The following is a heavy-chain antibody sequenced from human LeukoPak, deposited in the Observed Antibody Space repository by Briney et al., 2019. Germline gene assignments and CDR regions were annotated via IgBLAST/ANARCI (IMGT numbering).Heavy chain of an antibody. D-gene: IGHD4-17*01. CDR2: LYSGGGK. CDR3: ARSKPYGPPPYYYYYYMDV. J-gene: IGHJ6*03. CDR1: GFIVSSNY. V-gene: IGHV3-53*01. Sequence: GGPLRLSCAASGFIVSSNYMSWVRQAPGKGLEWVSVLYSGGGKNYADSAKGRFTISRDNAKNSLYLQMNSLRAEDTALYYCARSKPYGPPPYYYYYYMDVWGKGTTVTVSS.